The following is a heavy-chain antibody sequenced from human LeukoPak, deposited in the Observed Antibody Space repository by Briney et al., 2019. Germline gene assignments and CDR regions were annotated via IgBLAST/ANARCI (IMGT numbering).Heavy chain of an antibody. V-gene: IGHV4-61*02. CDR2: IYTSGST. D-gene: IGHD6-6*01. CDR3: ARDPAYSSSSLDY. CDR1: GGSISSGSYY. Sequence: TSQTLSLXCTVSGGSISSGSYYWSWIRQPAGKGLEWIGRIYTSGSTNYNPSLKSRVTISVDTSKNQFSLKLSSVTDADTAVYYCARDPAYSSSSLDYWGQGTLVTVSS. J-gene: IGHJ4*02.